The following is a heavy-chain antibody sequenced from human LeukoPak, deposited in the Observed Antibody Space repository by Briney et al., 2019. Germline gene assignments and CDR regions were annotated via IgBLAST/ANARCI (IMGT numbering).Heavy chain of an antibody. Sequence: GGSLRLSCAASGFTFSSYSMNWVRQAPGKGLEWVSSISSSSSYIYYADSVKGRFTISRDNAKNSLYLQMNSLRAEDTAVYYCASIVERGVVTAVWGQGTLVTVSS. D-gene: IGHD2-21*02. CDR1: GFTFSSYS. J-gene: IGHJ4*02. CDR2: ISSSSSYI. V-gene: IGHV3-21*01. CDR3: ASIVERGVVTAV.